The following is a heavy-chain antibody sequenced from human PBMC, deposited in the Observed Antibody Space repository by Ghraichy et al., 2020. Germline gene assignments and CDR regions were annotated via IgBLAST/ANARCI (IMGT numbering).Heavy chain of an antibody. CDR2: IKSKADGETT. CDR3: AFGHSYGFAY. Sequence: GGSLRLSCEASGSIFSNAWMNWVRQAPGKGLEWVGLIKSKADGETTLYAAAVKGRFTISRDDSQNTVFLQMNSLKTEDTAVYYCAFGHSYGFAYWGQGALVTVSS. D-gene: IGHD5-18*01. CDR1: GSIFSNAW. J-gene: IGHJ4*02. V-gene: IGHV3-15*01.